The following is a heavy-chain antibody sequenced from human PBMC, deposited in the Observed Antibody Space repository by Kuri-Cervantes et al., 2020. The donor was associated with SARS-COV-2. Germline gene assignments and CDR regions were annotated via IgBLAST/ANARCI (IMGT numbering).Heavy chain of an antibody. CDR3: ARQAVTTALDY. CDR1: GYSISSGYY. J-gene: IGHJ4*02. V-gene: IGHV4-38-2*02. Sequence: ESLKISCTVSGYSISSGYYWGWIRQPPGKGLEWIGSIYHSGSTYYNPSLKSRATISVDTSKNQFSLKLSSVTAADTAVYYCARQAVTTALDYWGQGTLVTVSS. CDR2: IYHSGST. D-gene: IGHD4-17*01.